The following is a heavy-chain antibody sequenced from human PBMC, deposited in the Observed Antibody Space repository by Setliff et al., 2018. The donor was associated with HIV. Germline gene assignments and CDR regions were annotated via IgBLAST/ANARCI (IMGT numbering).Heavy chain of an antibody. CDR2: IVPIFGTT. CDR1: GGTFRKYS. D-gene: IGHD3-3*01. Sequence: WASVKVSCKVSGGTFRKYSMNWIRQAPGQGLDWMGGIVPIFGTTKYAQKFQGRVTITADESTSTVYMALSSLTSEDTAVYYCERDFGGMSTIDGFEDWGQGTLVTVSS. CDR3: ERDFGGMSTIDGFED. V-gene: IGHV1-69*13. J-gene: IGHJ5*01.